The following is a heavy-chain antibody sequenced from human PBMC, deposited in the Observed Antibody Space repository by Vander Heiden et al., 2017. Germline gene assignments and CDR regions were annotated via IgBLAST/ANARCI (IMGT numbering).Heavy chain of an antibody. D-gene: IGHD3-10*01. CDR2: INPNSGGT. CDR3: ARVRGVIPYYYYGMDV. J-gene: IGHJ6*01. Sequence: QPQLAPSGAEVKKPAASVKASCKASGYTITGDSMQWVRQAPGQGLEWMGWINPNSGGTNYAQKFQGRVTMTRDTSISTAYMELSRLRSDDTAVYYCARVRGVIPYYYYGMDVWGQGTTVTVSS. V-gene: IGHV1-2*02. CDR1: GYTITGDS.